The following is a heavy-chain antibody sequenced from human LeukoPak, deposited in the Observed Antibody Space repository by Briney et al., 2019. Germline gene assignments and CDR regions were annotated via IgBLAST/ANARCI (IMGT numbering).Heavy chain of an antibody. CDR2: ISYDGSNK. CDR1: GFTFSSYG. CDR3: AKGRVDYYDSSDAFDI. D-gene: IGHD3-22*01. V-gene: IGHV3-30*18. J-gene: IGHJ3*02. Sequence: GGSLRLSCVASGFTFSSYGMHWVRQAPGKGLERVAVISYDGSNKYYADSVKGRFIISRDNSKNTLYLQMNSLRAEDTAVYYCAKGRVDYYDSSDAFDIWGQGTMVTVSS.